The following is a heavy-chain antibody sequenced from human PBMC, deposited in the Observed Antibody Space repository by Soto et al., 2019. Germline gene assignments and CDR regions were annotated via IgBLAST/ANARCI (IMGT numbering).Heavy chain of an antibody. CDR2: ISNDGSNK. V-gene: IGHV3-30*18. Sequence: PVGSLRLSCAASGFTFNNYSMNWVRQAPGKGLEWVAIISNDGSNKYYIESVRGRFTISRDNSKNMLFLQMNSLRVEDTAVYFCTKDGRFDSDGSLYYYYYGMDVWGQGTTVTVSS. D-gene: IGHD2-15*01. CDR1: GFTFNNYS. J-gene: IGHJ6*02. CDR3: TKDGRFDSDGSLYYYYYGMDV.